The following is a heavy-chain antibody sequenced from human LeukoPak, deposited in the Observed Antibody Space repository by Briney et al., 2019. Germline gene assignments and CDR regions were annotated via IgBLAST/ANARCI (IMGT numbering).Heavy chain of an antibody. CDR2: IKAKAHGGTI. V-gene: IGHV3-15*01. Sequence: GGSLRLSCAASGFTFINAWMAWVRQAPGKGLEWVGRIKAKAHGGTIEYAAPVKGRFTISRDDSKNTLYLQMNSLKTEDTAAYYCTTDGVGVEGATYDNWGQGTLVTVFS. CDR1: GFTFINAW. CDR3: TTDGVGVEGATYDN. D-gene: IGHD1-26*01. J-gene: IGHJ4*02.